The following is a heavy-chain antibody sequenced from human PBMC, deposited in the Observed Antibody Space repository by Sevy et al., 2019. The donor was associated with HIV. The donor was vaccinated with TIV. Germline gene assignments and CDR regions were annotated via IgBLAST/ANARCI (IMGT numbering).Heavy chain of an antibody. Sequence: SETLSLTCTVSGGSISSYYWSWIRQPPGKGLEWIGYIYYSGSTNYNPSLKSRVTISVNTSKNQSSLKLSSVTAADTAVYYCSRSPRGYSYGYHYYYGMDVWGQGTTVTVSS. J-gene: IGHJ6*02. D-gene: IGHD5-18*01. V-gene: IGHV4-59*13. CDR3: SRSPRGYSYGYHYYYGMDV. CDR2: IYYSGST. CDR1: GGSISSYY.